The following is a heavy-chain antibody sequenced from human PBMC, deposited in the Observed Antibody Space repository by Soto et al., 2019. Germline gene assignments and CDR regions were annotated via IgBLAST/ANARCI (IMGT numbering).Heavy chain of an antibody. J-gene: IGHJ5*02. V-gene: IGHV3-21*01. CDR1: GFTFNTYD. CDR3: VRSGTARLLRHSWFET. Sequence: EVQLVESGGGLVKPGGSLRLSCAASGFTFNTYDMNWVRQAPGKGLEWVSSITTSSAYIYYADSLKGRITISRDSAKNSLFLQMNSLRAEDTAGYYCVRSGTARLLRHSWFETWGQGTLVTVSS. CDR2: ITTSSAYI. D-gene: IGHD2-21*01.